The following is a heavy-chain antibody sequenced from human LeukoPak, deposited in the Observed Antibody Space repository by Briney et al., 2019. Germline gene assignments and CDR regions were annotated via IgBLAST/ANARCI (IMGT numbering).Heavy chain of an antibody. V-gene: IGHV4-59*01. CDR1: GGSISSSY. Sequence: PSETLSLTCTVSGGSISSSYWSWIRQPPGKGLEWIGYIYYSGSTNYNPSLKSRVTISVDTSKNQFSLKLSSVTAADTAVYYCARSFTMVRGVTGVYFDYWGQGTLVTVSS. D-gene: IGHD3-10*01. CDR3: ARSFTMVRGVTGVYFDY. J-gene: IGHJ4*02. CDR2: IYYSGST.